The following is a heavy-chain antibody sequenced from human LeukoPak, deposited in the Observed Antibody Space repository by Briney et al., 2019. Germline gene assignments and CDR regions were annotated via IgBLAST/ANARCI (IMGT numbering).Heavy chain of an antibody. CDR3: ARGRHYYGSGQNYYYYGMDV. Sequence: ASVKVSCKASGYTFTSYDINWVRQATGQGLEWMGWMNPNSGNTGYAQKFQGRVTMTRNTSISTAYMELSGLRSEDTAVYYCARGRHYYGSGQNYYYYGMDVWGQGTTVTVSS. V-gene: IGHV1-8*01. J-gene: IGHJ6*02. CDR2: MNPNSGNT. CDR1: GYTFTSYD. D-gene: IGHD3-10*01.